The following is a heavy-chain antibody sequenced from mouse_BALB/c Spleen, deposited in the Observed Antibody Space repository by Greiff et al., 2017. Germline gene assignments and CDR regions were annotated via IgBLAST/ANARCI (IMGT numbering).Heavy chain of an antibody. CDR1: GFTFSDYY. CDR2: ISDGGSYT. CDR3: AGGGTTRYYAMDY. Sequence: EVKLMESGGGLVKPGGSLKLSCAASGFTFSDYYMYWVRQTPEKRLEWVATISDGGSYTYYPDSVKGRFTISRDNAKNNLYLQMSSLKSEDTAMYYCAGGGTTRYYAMDYWGQGTSVTVSS. J-gene: IGHJ4*01. D-gene: IGHD2-14*01. V-gene: IGHV5-4*02.